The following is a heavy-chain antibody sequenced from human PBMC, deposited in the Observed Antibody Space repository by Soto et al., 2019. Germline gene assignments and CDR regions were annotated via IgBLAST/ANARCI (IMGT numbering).Heavy chain of an antibody. CDR3: AKAGEYSSSSIYFDY. D-gene: IGHD6-6*01. J-gene: IGHJ4*02. CDR2: ISYDGSNK. Sequence: GGSLRLSCAASGFTFSSYGMHWVRQAPGKGLEWVAVISYDGSNKYYADSVKGRFTISRDNSKNTLYLQMNSLRAEDTAVYYCAKAGEYSSSSIYFDYWGQGTLVTVSS. V-gene: IGHV3-30*18. CDR1: GFTFSSYG.